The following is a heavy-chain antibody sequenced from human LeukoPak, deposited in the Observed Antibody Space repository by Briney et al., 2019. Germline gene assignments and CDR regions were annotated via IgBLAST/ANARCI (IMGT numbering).Heavy chain of an antibody. J-gene: IGHJ5*02. Sequence: PSETLSLTCTVSGGSISSYYWSWIRQPPGKGLEWIGYIYYSGNTNYNPSLKSRVTMSVDTSKNQFSLKLSPVTAADTAVYYCATSSSWTLNWFDPWGQGTLVTVSS. D-gene: IGHD6-13*01. V-gene: IGHV4-59*01. CDR3: ATSSSWTLNWFDP. CDR1: GGSISSYY. CDR2: IYYSGNT.